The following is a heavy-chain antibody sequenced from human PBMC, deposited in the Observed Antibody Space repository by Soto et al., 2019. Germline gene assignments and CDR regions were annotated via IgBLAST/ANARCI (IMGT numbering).Heavy chain of an antibody. CDR2: ISYDGSNK. V-gene: IGHV3-30-3*01. J-gene: IGHJ5*02. Sequence: QVPLVESGGGVVQPGRSLRLSCAASGFTFSSYAMHWVRQAPGKGLEWVAVISYDGSNKYYADSVKGRCTISRDNSKNTLYLQMSSLRAEDTAVYYCARAGGSNWYEDWGQGTLVTVSS. D-gene: IGHD3-10*01. CDR3: ARAGGSNWYED. CDR1: GFTFSSYA.